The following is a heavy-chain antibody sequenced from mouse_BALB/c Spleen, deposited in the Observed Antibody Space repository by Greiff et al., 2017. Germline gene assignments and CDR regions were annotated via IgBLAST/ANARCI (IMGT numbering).Heavy chain of an antibody. V-gene: IGHV14-3*02. CDR2: IDPANGNT. Sequence: EVQLQQSGAELVKPGASVKLSCTASGFNIKDTYMHWVQQRPEQGLEWIGRIDPANGNTKYDPKFQGKATITADKSSNTAYLQLSSLTSEDTAVYYCARSTMITSWFAYWGQGTLVTVSA. J-gene: IGHJ3*01. CDR1: GFNIKDTY. CDR3: ARSTMITSWFAY. D-gene: IGHD2-4*01.